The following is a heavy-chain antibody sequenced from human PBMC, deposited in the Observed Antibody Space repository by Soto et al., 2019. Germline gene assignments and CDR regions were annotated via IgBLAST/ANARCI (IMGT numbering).Heavy chain of an antibody. CDR2: IYDSGSS. Sequence: PSETLSLTCTVSGASISSGDYFWSWIRQSPGKGLQWIGYIYDSGSSYYNPSLKSRVTMSVDTSKNQFSLKLSSVTAADTAVYYCARGGTMELPYYYGMDVWGQGTTVTVSS. J-gene: IGHJ6*02. CDR3: ARGGTMELPYYYGMDV. CDR1: GASISSGDYF. V-gene: IGHV4-30-4*01. D-gene: IGHD3-10*01.